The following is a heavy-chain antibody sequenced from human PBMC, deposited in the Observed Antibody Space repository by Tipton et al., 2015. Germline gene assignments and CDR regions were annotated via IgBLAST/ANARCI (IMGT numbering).Heavy chain of an antibody. Sequence: TLSLTCTVSGASISTYYWSWIRQSPGKGLEWIGYIYYTEISNYNPSLKSRVTISLDTSKNHFSLRLSSVTAADTAVYYCAGSYDSSGYYYNLDFWGQGTLVTVSS. J-gene: IGHJ4*02. CDR3: AGSYDSSGYYYNLDF. CDR2: IYYTEIS. CDR1: GASISTYY. D-gene: IGHD3-22*01. V-gene: IGHV4-59*01.